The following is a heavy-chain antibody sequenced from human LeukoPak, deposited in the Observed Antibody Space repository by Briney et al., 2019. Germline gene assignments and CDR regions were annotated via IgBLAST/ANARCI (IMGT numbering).Heavy chain of an antibody. D-gene: IGHD1-26*01. Sequence: ASVKVSCKASGYTFSNYAISWVRQAPGQGLEWVGWISAYNGHTNYAQNLQGRVTMTTDTSTSTAYMELRSLRSADTAVYYCARGPVWELPPFDYWGQGTLVTASS. CDR2: ISAYNGHT. V-gene: IGHV1-18*01. CDR1: GYTFSNYA. CDR3: ARGPVWELPPFDY. J-gene: IGHJ4*02.